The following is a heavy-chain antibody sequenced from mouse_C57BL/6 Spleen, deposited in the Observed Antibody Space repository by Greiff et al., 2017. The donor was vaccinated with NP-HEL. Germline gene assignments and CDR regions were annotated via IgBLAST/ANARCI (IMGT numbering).Heavy chain of an antibody. J-gene: IGHJ4*01. V-gene: IGHV1-7*01. CDR3: ARGGLRQDYYAMDY. CDR2: INPSSGYT. Sequence: VQVVESGAELAKPGASVKLSCKASGYTFTSYWMHWVKQRPGQGLEWIGYINPSSGYTKYNQKFKDKATLTADKSSSTAYMQLSSLTYEDSSVYYCARGGLRQDYYAMDYWGQGTSVTVSS. CDR1: GYTFTSYW. D-gene: IGHD2-4*01.